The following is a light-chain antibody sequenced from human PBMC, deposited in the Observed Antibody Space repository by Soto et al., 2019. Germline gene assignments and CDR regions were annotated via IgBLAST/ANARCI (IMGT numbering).Light chain of an antibody. J-gene: IGKJ3*01. CDR2: DAS. V-gene: IGKV1-5*01. CDR3: QQYNGYVFS. Sequence: DIQMTQSPATLSASVGDRVTITCRASQSISTWLAWYQHKPGKAPKLLIYDASTLESGVPTRFSGSGSGTDFTLTFSSLEPDDYATYFCQQYNGYVFSFGPGTRVEIK. CDR1: QSISTW.